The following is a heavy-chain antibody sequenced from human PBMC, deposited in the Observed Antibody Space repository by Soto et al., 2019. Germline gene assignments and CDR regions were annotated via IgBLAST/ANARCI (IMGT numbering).Heavy chain of an antibody. V-gene: IGHV1-2*04. CDR1: GYTFTDYY. CDR3: ARESISHPRNWFDP. D-gene: IGHD6-6*01. J-gene: IGHJ5*02. Sequence: ASVQVSCKASGYTFTDYYIHWVRQAPGQGLEWMGWINANSGGTNYAHKFQGWVTMTRDTSISTPYMELSRLKSDDTALYYCARESISHPRNWFDPWGQGTLVTVSS. CDR2: INANSGGT.